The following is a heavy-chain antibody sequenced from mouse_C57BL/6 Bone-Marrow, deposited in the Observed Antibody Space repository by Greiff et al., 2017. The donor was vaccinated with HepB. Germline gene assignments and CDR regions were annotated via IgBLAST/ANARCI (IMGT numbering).Heavy chain of an antibody. CDR2: IYPRSGNT. CDR1: GYTFTSYG. V-gene: IGHV1-81*01. CDR3: ARRKLGLNFDY. J-gene: IGHJ2*01. D-gene: IGHD4-1*01. Sequence: VKLQESGAELARPGASVKLSCKASGYTFTSYGISWVKQRTGQGLEWIGEIYPRSGNTYYNEKFKGKATLTADKSSSTAYMELRSLKSEDSAVYFCARRKLGLNFDYWGQGTTLTVSS.